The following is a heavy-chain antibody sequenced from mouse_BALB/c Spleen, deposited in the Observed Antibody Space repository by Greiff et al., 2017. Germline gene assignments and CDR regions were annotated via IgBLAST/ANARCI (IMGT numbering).Heavy chain of an antibody. Sequence: EVNVVESGGGLVQPGGSLKLSCAASGFTFSSYTMSWVRQTPEKRLEWVAYISNGGGSTYYPDTVKGRFTISRDNAKNTLYLQMSSLKSEDTAMYYCARHGLDYAMDYWGQGTSVTVSS. CDR1: GFTFSSYT. J-gene: IGHJ4*01. CDR2: ISNGGGST. CDR3: ARHGLDYAMDY. V-gene: IGHV5-12-2*01. D-gene: IGHD2-13*01.